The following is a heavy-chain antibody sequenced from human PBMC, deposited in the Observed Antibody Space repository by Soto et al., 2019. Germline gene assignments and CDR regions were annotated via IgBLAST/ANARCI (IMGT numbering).Heavy chain of an antibody. CDR1: GFTFSSYA. D-gene: IGHD5-12*01. V-gene: IGHV3-30-3*01. Sequence: PGGSLRLSCAASGFTFSSYAMHWVRQAPGKGLEWVAVISYDGSNKFYADSVKGRFTISRDNSKNTLYLQMNSLRAEDTAVYYCGRGYKPYYYYGMDVWGQGTTVTVSS. CDR3: GRGYKPYYYYGMDV. CDR2: ISYDGSNK. J-gene: IGHJ6*02.